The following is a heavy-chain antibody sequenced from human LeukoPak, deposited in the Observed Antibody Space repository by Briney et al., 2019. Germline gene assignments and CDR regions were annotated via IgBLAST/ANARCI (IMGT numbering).Heavy chain of an antibody. CDR2: ITSSGNTI. J-gene: IGHJ6*02. CDR1: GFTFRSYE. CDR3: ARSLRHCGGDCYPRFFDYYYGMDV. Sequence: GGSLRLSCAASGFTFRSYEMNWVRQAPGKGLEWVAYITSSGNTIYYADSVKGRFTISRDNAKNSLYLQMNSLRDEDTAVYYCARSLRHCGGDCYPRFFDYYYGMDVWGQGTTVTVSS. D-gene: IGHD2-21*02. V-gene: IGHV3-48*03.